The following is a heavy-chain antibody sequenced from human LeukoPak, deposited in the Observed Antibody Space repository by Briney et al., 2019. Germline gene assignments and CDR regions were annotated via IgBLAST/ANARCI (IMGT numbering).Heavy chain of an antibody. J-gene: IGHJ6*02. CDR3: ARDMSGYCSRTSCYGYYYYGMDV. CDR1: GGSISSYY. Sequence: SETLSLTCTVSGGSISSYYWSWIRQPPGKGLEWIGYIYYSGSTNYNPSLKSRVTISVDTSKNQFSLKLSSVAAADTAVYYCARDMSGYCSRTSCYGYYYYGMDVWGQGTTVTVSS. D-gene: IGHD2-2*01. V-gene: IGHV4-59*01. CDR2: IYYSGST.